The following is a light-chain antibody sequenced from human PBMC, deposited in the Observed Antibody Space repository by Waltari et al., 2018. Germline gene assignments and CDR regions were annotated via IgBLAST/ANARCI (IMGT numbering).Light chain of an antibody. Sequence: SYDLTQPPSVSVTPGHTASITCSGVTLGDTNDCRYQQKPGQSPVVVIFRDTQRPSGSPERFSGSNSGNTATLTITGTQALDAAEYYCRSWDSTVVQFGGGTKLTVL. V-gene: IGLV3-1*01. CDR1: TLGDTN. CDR2: RDT. J-gene: IGLJ2*01. CDR3: RSWDSTVVQ.